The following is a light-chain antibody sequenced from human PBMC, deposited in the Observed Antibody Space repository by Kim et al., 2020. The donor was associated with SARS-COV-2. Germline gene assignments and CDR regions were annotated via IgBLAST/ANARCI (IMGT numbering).Light chain of an antibody. CDR1: QSVSSN. J-gene: IGKJ2*03. V-gene: IGKV3-15*01. CDR2: GAS. CDR3: QEYDSWPRYS. Sequence: ETVMTQSPATLSVSPGERATLSCRASQSVSSNLAWYQHKPGQCPRLLIYGASTRATGIPARFSATGSETEFTLTISSLQSEDFAVYYCQEYDSWPRYSFGQGTKLEI.